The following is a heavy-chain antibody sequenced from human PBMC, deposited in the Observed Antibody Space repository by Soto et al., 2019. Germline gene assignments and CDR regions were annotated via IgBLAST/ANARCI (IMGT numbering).Heavy chain of an antibody. D-gene: IGHD6-19*01. CDR2: MNPNSGNT. Sequence: ASVKVSCKASGYTFTSYDINWVRQATGQGLEWMGWMNPNSGNTGYAQKFQGRVTMTRNTSISTAYMELSSLRSEDTAVYYCARGSSGWGFYYYYYYGMDVWGQGTTVTVSS. CDR1: GYTFTSYD. CDR3: ARGSSGWGFYYYYYYGMDV. J-gene: IGHJ6*02. V-gene: IGHV1-8*01.